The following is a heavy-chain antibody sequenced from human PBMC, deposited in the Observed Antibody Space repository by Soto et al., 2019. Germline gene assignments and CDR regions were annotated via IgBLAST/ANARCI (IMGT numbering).Heavy chain of an antibody. J-gene: IGHJ4*02. Sequence: GGSLRLSCAASGFTFSNAWMNWVRQAPGKGLEWVGRIKSKTGGGTTDYAAPVKGRFTISRDDSKNTLYLQMNSLKTEDTAVYYCTTSPAYYDSSGYYPDFDYWGQGTLVTVSS. CDR3: TTSPAYYDSSGYYPDFDY. D-gene: IGHD3-22*01. CDR1: GFTFSNAW. V-gene: IGHV3-15*07. CDR2: IKSKTGGGTT.